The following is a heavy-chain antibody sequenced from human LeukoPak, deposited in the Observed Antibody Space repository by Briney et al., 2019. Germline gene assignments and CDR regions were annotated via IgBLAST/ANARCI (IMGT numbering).Heavy chain of an antibody. V-gene: IGHV3-74*01. Sequence: PGGSLRLSCAASGFTFSSYWMHWVRQAPGKGLVWVSRINSDGSSTSYADSVKGRSTISRDNAKNTLYLQMNGLRAEDTAVYYCSSGYYYGGFDYWGQGTLVTVSS. CDR3: SSGYYYGGFDY. CDR2: INSDGSST. J-gene: IGHJ4*02. CDR1: GFTFSSYW. D-gene: IGHD3-22*01.